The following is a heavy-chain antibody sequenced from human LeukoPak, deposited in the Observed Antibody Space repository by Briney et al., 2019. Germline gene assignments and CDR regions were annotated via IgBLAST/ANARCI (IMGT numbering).Heavy chain of an antibody. D-gene: IGHD5-18*01. CDR3: ARDKRHSYGRYFDP. CDR1: GDSISTYH. J-gene: IGHJ4*02. CDR2: MQSTGIS. V-gene: IGHV4-59*01. Sequence: PSETLSLTCSDSGDSISTYHWNWIRKPPGKGLEWIGYMQSTGISKYNPSLKSRVNIFVDTSKNQFVLNLRSVTAADTAVYYCARDKRHSYGRYFDPWGQGMLVTVSS.